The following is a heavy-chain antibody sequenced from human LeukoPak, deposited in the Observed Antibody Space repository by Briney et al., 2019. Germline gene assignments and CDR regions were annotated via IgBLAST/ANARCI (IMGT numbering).Heavy chain of an antibody. J-gene: IGHJ6*02. CDR2: IWYDGSNK. CDR1: GFTFSSYG. V-gene: IGHV3-33*01. Sequence: GRSLRLSCEASGFTFSSYGMHWVRQAQGKGLEWVEVIWYDGSNKYYADAVKGRFTISRDNSKNTLYLQMNSLRAEDTAVYYCARDHLVVPAAIDYYYYYGMDVWGQGTTVTVSS. CDR3: ARDHLVVPAAIDYYYYYGMDV. D-gene: IGHD2-2*01.